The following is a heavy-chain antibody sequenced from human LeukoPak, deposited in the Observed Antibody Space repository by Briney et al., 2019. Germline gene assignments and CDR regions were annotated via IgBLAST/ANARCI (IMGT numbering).Heavy chain of an antibody. Sequence: PGGSLRLSCAASGFTFSSYAMNWVRRAPGKGLEWVSSISESGGSKYHADSVKGRFTISRDNSQNTLYLQMNSLRAEDTAVYYCAKRAAARTLDYWGQGTLVTVSS. CDR1: GFTFSSYA. D-gene: IGHD6-6*01. J-gene: IGHJ4*02. CDR3: AKRAAARTLDY. V-gene: IGHV3-23*01. CDR2: ISESGGSK.